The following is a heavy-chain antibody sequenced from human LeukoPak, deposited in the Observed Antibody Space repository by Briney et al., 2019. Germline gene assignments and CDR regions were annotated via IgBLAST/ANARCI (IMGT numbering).Heavy chain of an antibody. J-gene: IGHJ6*02. CDR2: VHYTWNT. CDR1: GGSIGSYH. V-gene: IGHV4-59*01. Sequence: PSETLSLTCSVSGGSIGSYHWSWIRQPPGKGLEWIGHVHYTWNTKYNPSLTGRVSISLDRSKNQFSLSLSSLTAADTAVYYCARVASKGGMDVWGQGTTVIVSS. CDR3: ARVASKGGMDV.